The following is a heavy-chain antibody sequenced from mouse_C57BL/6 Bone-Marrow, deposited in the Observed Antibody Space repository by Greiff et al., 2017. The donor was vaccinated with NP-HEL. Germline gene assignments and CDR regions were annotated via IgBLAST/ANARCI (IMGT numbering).Heavy chain of an antibody. CDR2: IYPGDGDT. CDR3: ATVVGY. V-gene: IGHV1-82*01. D-gene: IGHD1-1*01. Sequence: VQGVESGPELVKPGASVKISCKASGYAFSSSWMNWVKQRPGKGLEWIGRIYPGDGDTNYNGKFKGKATLTADKSSSTAYMQLSSLTSEDSAVYFCATVVGYWGQGTTLTVSS. CDR1: GYAFSSSW. J-gene: IGHJ2*01.